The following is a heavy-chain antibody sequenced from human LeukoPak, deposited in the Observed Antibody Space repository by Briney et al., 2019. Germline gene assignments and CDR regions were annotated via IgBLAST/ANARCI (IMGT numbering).Heavy chain of an antibody. CDR3: ARVMRYYFDY. CDR1: GFTFSSYS. J-gene: IGHJ4*02. Sequence: PGGSLRLSCAASGFTFSSYSMNWVRQAPGRGLEWASSISSSSSYIYYADSVKGRFTISRDNAKNSLYLQMNSLRAEDTAVYYCARVMRYYFDYWGQGTLVTVSS. V-gene: IGHV3-21*01. CDR2: ISSSSSYI. D-gene: IGHD2-8*01.